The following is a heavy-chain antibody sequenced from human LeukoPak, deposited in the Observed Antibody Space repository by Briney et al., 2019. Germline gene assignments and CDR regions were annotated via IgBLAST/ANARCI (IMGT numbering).Heavy chain of an antibody. J-gene: IGHJ4*02. Sequence: SETLSLTCTVSGGSISSYYWSWIRQPPGKGLEWIGYIYYSGSTNYNPSLKSRVTTSVDTSKNQFSLKLSSVTAADTAVYYCAGQLEREGYFDYWGQGTLVTVSS. V-gene: IGHV4-59*01. D-gene: IGHD6-6*01. CDR3: AGQLEREGYFDY. CDR2: IYYSGST. CDR1: GGSISSYY.